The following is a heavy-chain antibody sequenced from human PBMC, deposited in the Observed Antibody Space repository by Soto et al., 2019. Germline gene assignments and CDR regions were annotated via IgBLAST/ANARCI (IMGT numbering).Heavy chain of an antibody. J-gene: IGHJ4*02. D-gene: IGHD2-21*02. V-gene: IGHV4-39*01. CDR2: IYYSVRT. Sequence: PSENLYLTCIVSGESISSSSYYWGWILQPPGKGLEWIGSIYYSVRTYYNPSFKSRVTISIDTSKNQFSLKLSSVTATDTAVYYCARQRTTVVTQAYFEHRGKGVLVSVS. CDR3: ARQRTTVVTQAYFEH. CDR1: GESISSSSYY.